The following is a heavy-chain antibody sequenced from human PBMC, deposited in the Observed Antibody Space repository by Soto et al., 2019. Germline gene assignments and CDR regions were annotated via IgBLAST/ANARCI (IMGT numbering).Heavy chain of an antibody. CDR1: GCTFSSYA. D-gene: IGHD3-10*01. V-gene: IGHV1-69*06. J-gene: IGHJ6*02. CDR3: ASEVPQVALGMEV. CDR2: IIHIFGTA. Sequence: SVKVSCKASGCTFSSYAISWVRHAPGQGLEWMGGIIHIFGTANHAPKFQGSVTITAGKSTSTTHMEGSSLRSEDTAVYSCASEVPQVALGMEVWGQGTTVTVSS.